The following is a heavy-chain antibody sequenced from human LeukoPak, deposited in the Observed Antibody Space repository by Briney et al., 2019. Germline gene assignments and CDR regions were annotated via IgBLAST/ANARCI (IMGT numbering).Heavy chain of an antibody. CDR1: GYSISSGYY. D-gene: IGHD5-18*01. J-gene: IGHJ4*02. CDR2: IYHNGNT. V-gene: IGHV4-38-2*01. CDR3: ARARYNYGDSDY. Sequence: SETLSLTCALSGYSISSGYYGGWIRQPPGKGLEWIGTIYHNGNTYYNPSLINRATISVDTSTNQFSLELSSVTAADTAVFYCARARYNYGDSDYWGQGTLVSVSS.